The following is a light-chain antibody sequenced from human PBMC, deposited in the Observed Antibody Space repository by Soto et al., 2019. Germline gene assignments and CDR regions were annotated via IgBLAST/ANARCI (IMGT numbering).Light chain of an antibody. CDR2: GAS. J-gene: IGKJ1*01. CDR3: QQYSNWPKT. Sequence: QSPGTLSLSTGERATLSCRASQSVSSSYLAWYQQKPGQAPRLLIYGASTRATGIPARFSGSGSGTEFTLTISRLQSEDSAVYFCQQYSNWPKTFGQGTKADIK. CDR1: QSVSSSY. V-gene: IGKV3D-7*01.